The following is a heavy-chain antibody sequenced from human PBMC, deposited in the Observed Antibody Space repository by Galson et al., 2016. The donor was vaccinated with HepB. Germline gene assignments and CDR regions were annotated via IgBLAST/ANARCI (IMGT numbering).Heavy chain of an antibody. V-gene: IGHV3-53*01. D-gene: IGHD6-19*01. CDR1: GFPVSHNY. CDR3: ARIDSSSGWSPVY. Sequence: SLRLSCAASGFPVSHNYMNWVRQAPGKGLEWVSIIYTTGSTYYADSVKGRFTISRDDSKNTVHLQMNSLRVEDTALYYCARIDSSSGWSPVYWGQGSLVTVSS. CDR2: IYTTGST. J-gene: IGHJ4*02.